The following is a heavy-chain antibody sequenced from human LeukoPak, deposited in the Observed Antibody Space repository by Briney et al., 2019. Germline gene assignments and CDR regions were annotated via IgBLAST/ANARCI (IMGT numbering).Heavy chain of an antibody. CDR3: ARAAGYSSGWYSTDYYYYYMDV. V-gene: IGHV3-7*01. CDR1: GFTFSNAW. J-gene: IGHJ6*03. D-gene: IGHD6-19*01. Sequence: GGSLRLSCAASGFTFSNAWMSWARQAPGKGLEWVANIKQDGSEKYYVDSVKGRFTISRDNAKNSLYLQMNSLRAEDTAVYYCARAAGYSSGWYSTDYYYYYMDVWGKGTTVTVSS. CDR2: IKQDGSEK.